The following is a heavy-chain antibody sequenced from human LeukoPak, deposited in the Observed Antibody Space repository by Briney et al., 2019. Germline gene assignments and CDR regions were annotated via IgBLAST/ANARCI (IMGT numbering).Heavy chain of an antibody. CDR2: IYPGDSDT. D-gene: IGHD2-21*02. CDR1: GYSFTSYW. J-gene: IGHJ4*02. Sequence: GESLKISCKGSGYSFTSYWIGWVRQLPGKGLEWMGIIYPGDSDTRYSPSFQGQVTISADKSISTAYLQWSSLKASDTATYYCALLAYCGGDCYSGAYFDYWGQGTLVTVSS. V-gene: IGHV5-51*01. CDR3: ALLAYCGGDCYSGAYFDY.